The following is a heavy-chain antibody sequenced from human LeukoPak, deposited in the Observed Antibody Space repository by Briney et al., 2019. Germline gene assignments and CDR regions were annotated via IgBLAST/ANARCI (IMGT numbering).Heavy chain of an antibody. V-gene: IGHV3-7*01. CDR3: EGGAGY. CDR2: IKKDGSDK. CDR1: GFTFSSNW. J-gene: IGHJ4*02. Sequence: GGSLRLSCAASGFTFSSNWMSWIRQAPGKGLEWVANIKKDGSDKYYVDSVKGRFTISRDNARNSLYLQMNSLRVEDTAVYYCEGGAGYWGQGTPVTVSS. D-gene: IGHD4/OR15-4a*01.